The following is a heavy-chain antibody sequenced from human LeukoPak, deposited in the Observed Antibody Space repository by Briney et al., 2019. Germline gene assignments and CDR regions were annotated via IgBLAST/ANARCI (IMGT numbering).Heavy chain of an antibody. Sequence: PGGSLRLSCAASGFTFSNAYMSWVRQAPGKGLEWVGRIKSKTDGGTTDYAAPVKGRFTISRDDSKNTLYLQMNSLKTEDTAVYYCTTQRIKGGYYFDYWGQGTLVTVSS. CDR3: TTQRIKGGYYFDY. CDR1: GFTFSNAY. D-gene: IGHD3-10*01. CDR2: IKSKTDGGTT. V-gene: IGHV3-15*01. J-gene: IGHJ4*02.